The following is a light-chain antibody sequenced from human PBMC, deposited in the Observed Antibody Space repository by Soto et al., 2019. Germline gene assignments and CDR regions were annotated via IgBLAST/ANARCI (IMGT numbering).Light chain of an antibody. J-gene: IGKJ1*01. CDR2: GAS. Sequence: TVLTQSPGTLSLSTGERATLSCRASQSVSSSYLAWYQQKPGQAPRLLIYGASTRATGIPARFSGRGSGTEFTLTISSLQSEDFAVYYCQQYNNWWTFGQGTKVDIK. CDR3: QQYNNWWT. CDR1: QSVSSSY. V-gene: IGKV3-15*01.